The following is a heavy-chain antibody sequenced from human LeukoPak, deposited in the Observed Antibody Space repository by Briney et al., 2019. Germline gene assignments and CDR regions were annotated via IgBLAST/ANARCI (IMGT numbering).Heavy chain of an antibody. V-gene: IGHV3-48*03. J-gene: IGHJ4*02. D-gene: IGHD6-19*01. CDR1: GFTFSSYE. CDR3: ARDLGLAVAGTGFDY. Sequence: GGSLRLSCAASGFTFSSYEMNWVRQAPGKGLEWVSYISSSGRTIYYADSVKGRFTISRDNSKNTLYLQMNSLRAEDTAVYYCARDLGLAVAGTGFDYWGQGTLVTVSS. CDR2: ISSSGRTI.